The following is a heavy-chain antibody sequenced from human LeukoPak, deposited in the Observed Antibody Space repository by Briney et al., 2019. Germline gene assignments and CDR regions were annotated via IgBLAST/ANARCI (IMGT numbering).Heavy chain of an antibody. V-gene: IGHV3-74*01. Sequence: TGGSLRLSCEASGFTFSRYWMHWVRQATGKGLVWVSRFKSDGKTNYADSVKGRFTISRDNAKNTVSLQMDSLRAEDTGVYYCARAPSEVGGYYPEYFRHWGQGTLVTVSS. CDR3: ARAPSEVGGYYPEYFRH. CDR2: FKSDGKT. J-gene: IGHJ1*01. CDR1: GFTFSRYW. D-gene: IGHD3-22*01.